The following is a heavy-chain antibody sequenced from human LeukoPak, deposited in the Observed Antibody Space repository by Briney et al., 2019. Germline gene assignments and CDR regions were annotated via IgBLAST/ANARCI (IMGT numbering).Heavy chain of an antibody. CDR3: VGARSSTWFDP. CDR1: GFNFSTYI. D-gene: IGHD3-16*01. V-gene: IGHV3-21*01. Sequence: GGSLTLSCTASGFNFSTYIMNWVRQAPGKGLEWVSSISTKSSYIYNADSQEGRFTISRDNAKNSLYLQMNSLRAEDTAVYYCVGARSSTWFDPWGQGALVTVSS. J-gene: IGHJ5*02. CDR2: ISTKSSYI.